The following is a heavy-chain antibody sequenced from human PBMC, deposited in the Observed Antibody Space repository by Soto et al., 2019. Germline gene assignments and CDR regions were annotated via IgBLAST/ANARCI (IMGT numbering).Heavy chain of an antibody. J-gene: IGHJ4*02. D-gene: IGHD6-6*01. CDR2: IYYSGST. CDR1: GGSISSGGYY. CDR3: ARMYSSSMAHDY. Sequence: PSETLSLTCTVSGGSISSGGYYWSWIRQHPGKGLEWIGYIYYSGSTYYNPSLKSRVTISVDTSKNQFSLKLSSVTAADTAVYYCARMYSSSMAHDYWGQGTMVTVYS. V-gene: IGHV4-31*03.